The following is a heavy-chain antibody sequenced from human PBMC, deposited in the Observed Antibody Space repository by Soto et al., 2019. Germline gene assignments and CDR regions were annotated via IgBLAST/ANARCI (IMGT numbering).Heavy chain of an antibody. CDR1: GFSLRTSGVG. CDR3: ARSIVAAGNRWFDP. Sequence: SGPTLVNPTQTLTLTCIFSGFSLRTSGVGVGWIRQPPGKALEWLARIDWDDDKLYSTSLKTRLTISKDTSKNQVVLTMTNMDPVDTATYYCARSIVAAGNRWFDPWGQGTLVTVSS. D-gene: IGHD6-13*01. CDR2: IDWDDDK. J-gene: IGHJ5*02. V-gene: IGHV2-70*04.